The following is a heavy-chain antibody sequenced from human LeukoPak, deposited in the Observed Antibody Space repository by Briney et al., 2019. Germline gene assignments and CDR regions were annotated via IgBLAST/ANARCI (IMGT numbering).Heavy chain of an antibody. Sequence: SETLSLTCTVSGGSISSNYWSWIRQSAGKGLEWVGRIYISGSTNYNPSLKSRVTMSLDTSKNQFSLKLTSVTAADTAVYFCARNSKTYYYDSAFDYWARGTLVTVSS. D-gene: IGHD3-22*01. V-gene: IGHV4-4*07. CDR3: ARNSKTYYYDSAFDY. CDR2: IYISGST. CDR1: GGSISSNY. J-gene: IGHJ4*02.